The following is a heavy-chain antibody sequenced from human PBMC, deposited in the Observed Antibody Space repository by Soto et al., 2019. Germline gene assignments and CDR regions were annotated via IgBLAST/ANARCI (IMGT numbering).Heavy chain of an antibody. J-gene: IGHJ6*02. D-gene: IGHD1-26*01. CDR1: GGTFSSYA. CDR3: ASVAAKYSYAGMDV. CDR2: IIPIFGTA. V-gene: IGHV1-69*12. Sequence: QVQLVQSGAEVKKPGSSVKVSCKASGGTFSSYAINWVRQAPGQGLEWMGGIIPIFGTADYAQKFQGRVTIPADESTTTAYMQLSSRRSEDTAVYYCASVAAKYSYAGMDVWGQGHRVTVSS.